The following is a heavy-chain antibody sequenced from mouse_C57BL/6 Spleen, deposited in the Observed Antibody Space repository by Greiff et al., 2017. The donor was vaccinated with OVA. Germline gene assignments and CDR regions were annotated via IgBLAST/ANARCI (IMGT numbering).Heavy chain of an antibody. CDR3: ARADYYAQDFDY. Sequence: VQLQQSGPELVKPGASVKISCKASGYAFSSSWMNWVKQRPGKGLEWIGRIYPGDGDTNYNGKFKGKATLTADKSSSTAYMQLSSLTSEDSAVYFCARADYYAQDFDYWGQGTTLTVSS. D-gene: IGHD1-1*01. CDR2: IYPGDGDT. V-gene: IGHV1-82*01. J-gene: IGHJ2*01. CDR1: GYAFSSSW.